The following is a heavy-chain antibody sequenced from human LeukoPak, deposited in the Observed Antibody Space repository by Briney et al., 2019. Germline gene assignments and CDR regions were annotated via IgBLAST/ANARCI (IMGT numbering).Heavy chain of an antibody. J-gene: IGHJ4*02. CDR1: GGSISSFY. D-gene: IGHD6-13*01. CDR2: VDSSGST. CDR3: ARGAAGSVTGFDY. V-gene: IGHV4-59*08. Sequence: SETLSLTCTVSGGSISSFYWTWIRQPPGKGLEWVGYVDSSGSTHYSPSLKSRVTISLDTSKNQFSLKLSSVTAADTAVYYCARGAAGSVTGFDYWGQGTLVTVSS.